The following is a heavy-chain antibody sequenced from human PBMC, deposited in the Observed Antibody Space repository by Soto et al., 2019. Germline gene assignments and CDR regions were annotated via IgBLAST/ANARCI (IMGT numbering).Heavy chain of an antibody. CDR2: LYYSGKT. Sequence: SETLSLTCTVSGGSISRSSYSWAWIRQPQGKGLEWIGTLYYSGKTYYNPSLKSRFTISVDTSKNQFSLKPCSVTAADTAVYYCATRQGGSYNWFDPWGQGTLVTVSS. V-gene: IGHV4-39*01. CDR1: GGSISRSSYS. CDR3: ATRQGGSYNWFDP. D-gene: IGHD2-15*01. J-gene: IGHJ5*02.